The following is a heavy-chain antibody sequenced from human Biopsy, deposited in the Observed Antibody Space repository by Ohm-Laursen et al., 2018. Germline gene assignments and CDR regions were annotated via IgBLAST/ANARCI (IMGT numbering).Heavy chain of an antibody. V-gene: IGHV1-18*01. CDR1: GYSFSNYG. D-gene: IGHD3-3*01. CDR3: AREETNYDLWSGPQNYYYNGMDV. Sequence: VASVKVSCKASGYSFSNYGISWVRQAPGQGLEWMGWISDYSGKTNYAQKFQGRVTMTTVTSTTTAYMELRSLRSDDTAVYYCAREETNYDLWSGPQNYYYNGMDVWGQGTTVTVSS. J-gene: IGHJ6*02. CDR2: ISDYSGKT.